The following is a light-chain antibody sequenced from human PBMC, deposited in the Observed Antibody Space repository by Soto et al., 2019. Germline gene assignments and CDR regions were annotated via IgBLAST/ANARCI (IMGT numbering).Light chain of an antibody. J-gene: IGLJ3*02. CDR3: CSYAGNSLWV. CDR2: DVS. Sequence: QSALTQPRSVSGSPGQSVTISCTGTNSDVGGYNYVSWYQQHPGKAPKLVMYDVSKRPSGVPDRFSGSKSGNTASLTISGLQAEDEADYYCCSYAGNSLWVFGGGTKLTVL. V-gene: IGLV2-11*01. CDR1: NSDVGGYNY.